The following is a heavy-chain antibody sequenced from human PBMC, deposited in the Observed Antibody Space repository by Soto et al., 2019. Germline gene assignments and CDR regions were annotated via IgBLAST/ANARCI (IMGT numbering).Heavy chain of an antibody. J-gene: IGHJ4*01. CDR1: GDSVSSNSAG. CDR3: ARGEQYSGRIFDY. CDR2: TYYRSKWYY. D-gene: IGHD1-26*01. Sequence: PSQTLSLTCAITGDSVSSNSAGWSWVRQSPWRGLEWLGRTYYRSKWYYEYAVSVRGRITINPDTSKNQYSLQLNSVTAEDTAVYFCARGEQYSGRIFDYWGQGTLVTVSS. V-gene: IGHV6-1*01.